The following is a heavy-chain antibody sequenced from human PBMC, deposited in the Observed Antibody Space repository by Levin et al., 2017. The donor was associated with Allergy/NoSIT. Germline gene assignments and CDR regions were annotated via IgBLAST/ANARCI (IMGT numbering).Heavy chain of an antibody. CDR3: ARVRYSGSYSFKRYYYYGMDG. D-gene: IGHD1-26*01. J-gene: IGHJ6*02. CDR2: ISSSSSYI. Sequence: GGSLRLSCAASGFTFSSYSMNWVRQAPGKGLEWVSSISSSSSYIYYADSVKGRFTISRDNAKNSLYLQMNSLRAEDTAVYYCARVRYSGSYSFKRYYYYGMDGWGQGTTVTVSS. V-gene: IGHV3-21*01. CDR1: GFTFSSYS.